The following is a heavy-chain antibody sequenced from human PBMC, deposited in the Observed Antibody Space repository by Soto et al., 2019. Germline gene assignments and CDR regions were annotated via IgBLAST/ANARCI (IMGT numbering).Heavy chain of an antibody. D-gene: IGHD3-3*01. CDR2: INPSGGST. CDR1: GYTFTSYY. CDR3: ATITIFGVVTPGYYYGMDV. J-gene: IGHJ6*02. Sequence: ASVKVSCKASGYTFTSYYMHWVRQAPGQVLEWMGIINPSGGSTSYAQKFQGRVTMTRDTSTSTVYMELSSLRSEDTAVYYCATITIFGVVTPGYYYGMDVWGQGTTVTVSS. V-gene: IGHV1-46*01.